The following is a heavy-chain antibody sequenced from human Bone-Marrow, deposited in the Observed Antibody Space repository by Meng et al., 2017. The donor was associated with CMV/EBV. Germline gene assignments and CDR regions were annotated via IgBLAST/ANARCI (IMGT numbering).Heavy chain of an antibody. V-gene: IGHV1-2*02. D-gene: IGHD3-3*01. CDR3: ARLSGYDFWSGYYIGAFDI. Sequence: ASVKVSCKASGYTFTGYYMHWVRQAPGQGLEWMGWINPNSGGTNYAQKFQGRVTMTRDTSISTAYMELSRLRSDDTAVYYCARLSGYDFWSGYYIGAFDIWGQGTLVTVSS. J-gene: IGHJ3*02. CDR2: INPNSGGT. CDR1: GYTFTGYY.